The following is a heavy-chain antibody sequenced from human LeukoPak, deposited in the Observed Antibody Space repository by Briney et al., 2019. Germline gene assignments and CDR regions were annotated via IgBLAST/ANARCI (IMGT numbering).Heavy chain of an antibody. V-gene: IGHV3-23*01. D-gene: IGHD6-6*01. CDR2: ISGSGDTT. CDR1: GFTFSSYA. Sequence: PGGSLRLSCAASGFTFSSYAMTWVRQAPGKGLEWVSVISGSGDTTYYADSVKGRFTISRDNSKNTLYLQMNSLRDEDTAVYYCARDSSSSFDYWGQGTLVTVSS. J-gene: IGHJ4*02. CDR3: ARDSSSSFDY.